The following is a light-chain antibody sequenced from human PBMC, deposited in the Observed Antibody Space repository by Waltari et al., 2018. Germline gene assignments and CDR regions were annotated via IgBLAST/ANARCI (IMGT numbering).Light chain of an antibody. V-gene: IGKV3-20*01. CDR1: QSVTSSH. CDR2: GAS. J-gene: IGKJ1*01. Sequence: EIVLTQSPGTLSLSPGESAPLSCRASQSVTSSHLAWYQQKPGQAPRLLIYGASSRATAIPDRFSGSGSGTDFTLTISRLEAEDFAVYYCQQYGSSPRTFGQGTKVEIK. CDR3: QQYGSSPRT.